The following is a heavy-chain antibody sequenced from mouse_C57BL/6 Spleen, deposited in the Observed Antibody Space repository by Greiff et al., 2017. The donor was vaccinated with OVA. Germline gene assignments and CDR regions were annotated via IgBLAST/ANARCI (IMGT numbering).Heavy chain of an antibody. Sequence: DVKLQESGPELVKPGASVKISCKASGYSFTGYYMNWVKQSPEKSLEWIGEINPSTGGTTYNQKFKAKATLTVDKSSSTAYMQLKSLTSEDSAVYYYARRGYYSNYWYFDVWGTGTTVTVSS. V-gene: IGHV1-42*01. CDR2: INPSTGGT. J-gene: IGHJ1*03. CDR3: ARRGYYSNYWYFDV. CDR1: GYSFTGYY. D-gene: IGHD2-5*01.